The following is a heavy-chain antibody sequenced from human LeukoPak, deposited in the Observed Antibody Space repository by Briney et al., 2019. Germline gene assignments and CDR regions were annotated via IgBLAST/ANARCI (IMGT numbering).Heavy chain of an antibody. V-gene: IGHV1-18*01. J-gene: IGHJ4*02. CDR2: ISGYNGIT. Sequence: ASVKGSCKASGYTFTSYGISWVREAPGKGLEWMGWISGYNGITNYAQKLQGRVTMTTDTSTSTVYMELRSLRSDDTAVYYCARDLKMGYSSGRYSWGTGSSNDYWGQGTLVTVSS. D-gene: IGHD6-19*01. CDR1: GYTFTSYG. CDR3: ARDLKMGYSSGRYSWGTGSSNDY.